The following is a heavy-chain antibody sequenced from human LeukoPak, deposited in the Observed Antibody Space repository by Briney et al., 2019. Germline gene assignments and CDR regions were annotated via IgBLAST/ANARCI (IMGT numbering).Heavy chain of an antibody. CDR3: ARGLALGYCSGGSCYAYDV. CDR2: IIPILGIA. D-gene: IGHD2-15*01. J-gene: IGHJ6*04. V-gene: IGHV1-69*04. Sequence: GASVKVSCKASGGTYSSYPFSWVRQAPGKEVEWMGRIIPILGIANYAQKFQGRVTITADKSTSTAYMELSSLRSEDTAVYYCARGLALGYCSGGSCYAYDVWGKGTTVTVSS. CDR1: GGTYSSYP.